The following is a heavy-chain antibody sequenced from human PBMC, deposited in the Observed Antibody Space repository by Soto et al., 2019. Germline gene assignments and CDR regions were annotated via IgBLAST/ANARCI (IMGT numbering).Heavy chain of an antibody. CDR3: ARHRGRPGKYYGMDV. Sequence: PGESLKVSCQGSGYTFDAYWINWVRQMPGKGLEWMGIIYPGSSNIIYSPSFQGKVTISAETSISTAYLQWRSLKASDTAMYYCARHRGRPGKYYGMDVWGQGTRVTVYS. J-gene: IGHJ6*02. D-gene: IGHD5-12*01. CDR1: GYTFDAYW. V-gene: IGHV5-51*01. CDR2: IYPGSSNI.